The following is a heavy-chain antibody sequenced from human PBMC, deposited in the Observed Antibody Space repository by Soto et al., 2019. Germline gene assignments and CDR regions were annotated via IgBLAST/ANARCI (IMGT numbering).Heavy chain of an antibody. V-gene: IGHV3-15*01. CDR2: MKSKSEGETT. D-gene: IGHD3-22*01. CDR1: GFTFNNAW. Sequence: PVGSLRLSCAASGFTFNNAWMGWVRQAPGQGLEWVGHMKSKSEGETTDYAAPVKGRFTISRDDSKNTVYLQMNSLTTEDTAVYYCTAQFYFDASGYSFDLCGQGTLVTVSS. CDR3: TAQFYFDASGYSFDL. J-gene: IGHJ4*02.